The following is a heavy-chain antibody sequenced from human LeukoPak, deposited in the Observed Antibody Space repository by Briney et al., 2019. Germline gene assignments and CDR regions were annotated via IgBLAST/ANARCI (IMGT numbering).Heavy chain of an antibody. J-gene: IGHJ6*03. Sequence: PGGSLRLSCAAFGFTFSSYGMHRVRQAPGKGLEWVAVIWYDGSNKYYADSVKGRFTISRDNSKNTLYLQMNSLRAEDTAVYCCAKEPSSSWYSYYYYMDVWGKGTTVTVSS. V-gene: IGHV3-33*06. D-gene: IGHD6-13*01. CDR2: IWYDGSNK. CDR1: GFTFSSYG. CDR3: AKEPSSSWYSYYYYMDV.